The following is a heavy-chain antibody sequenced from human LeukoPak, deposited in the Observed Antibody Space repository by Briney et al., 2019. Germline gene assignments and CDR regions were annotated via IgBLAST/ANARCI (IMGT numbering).Heavy chain of an antibody. V-gene: IGHV4-34*01. D-gene: IGHD3-10*01. J-gene: IGHJ4*02. CDR3: ATTTLLWFGELLDDY. Sequence: SETLSLTCAVYGGSFSGYYWSWIRQPPGKGLEWIGSIYYSGSTYYNPSLKSRVTISVDTSKNQFSLKLSSVTAADTAVYYCATTTLLWFGELLDDYWGQGTLVTVSS. CDR1: GGSFSGYY. CDR2: IYYSGST.